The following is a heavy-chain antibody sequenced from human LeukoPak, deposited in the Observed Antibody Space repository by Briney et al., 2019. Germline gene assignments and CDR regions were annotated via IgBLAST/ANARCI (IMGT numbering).Heavy chain of an antibody. D-gene: IGHD5-18*01. CDR1: GGTFSSYG. V-gene: IGHV1-69*13. Sequence: SVKVSCKASGGTFSSYGISWVRQAPGQGLEWMGGIIPIFDTANYAQNFQGRVTITADESTSTAYMELRSLKSEDTAVYFCARDPRGYNAYGVFDSWGQGTLVTVSS. J-gene: IGHJ4*02. CDR3: ARDPRGYNAYGVFDS. CDR2: IIPIFDTA.